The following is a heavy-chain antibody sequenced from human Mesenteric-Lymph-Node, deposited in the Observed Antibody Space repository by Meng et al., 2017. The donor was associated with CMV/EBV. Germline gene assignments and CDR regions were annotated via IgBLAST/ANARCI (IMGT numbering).Heavy chain of an antibody. CDR2: INWNGGST. CDR3: ARVDSLVVVPAPLGY. J-gene: IGHJ4*02. V-gene: IGHV3-20*04. D-gene: IGHD2-2*01. Sequence: GESLKISCAASGLTFDDYGMSWVRQAPGKGLEWVSGINWNGGSTGYADSVKGRFTISRDNAKNSLYLQMNSLRAEDTALYYCARVDSLVVVPAPLGYWGQGTLVTVSS. CDR1: GLTFDDYG.